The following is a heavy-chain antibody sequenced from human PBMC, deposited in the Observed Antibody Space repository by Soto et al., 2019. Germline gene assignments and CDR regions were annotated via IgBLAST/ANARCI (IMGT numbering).Heavy chain of an antibody. Sequence: QVQLVESGGGVVQPGRSLRLSCAASGFTVSSYGMHWVRQAPGKGLEWVAVISRDGGTKYYADSVKGRFTISKDNSRNTLFLEMNSLRGDDMALYYCTGEVASGYWGQGTLVIVSS. CDR1: GFTVSSYG. V-gene: IGHV3-30*03. D-gene: IGHD2-8*02. CDR3: TGEVASGY. CDR2: ISRDGGTK. J-gene: IGHJ4*02.